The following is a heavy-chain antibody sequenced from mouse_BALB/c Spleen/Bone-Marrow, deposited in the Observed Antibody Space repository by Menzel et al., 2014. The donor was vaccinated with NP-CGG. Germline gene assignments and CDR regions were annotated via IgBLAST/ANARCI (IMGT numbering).Heavy chain of an antibody. Sequence: QVQLQQSGAELVKPGASVKLSCRVSGYTFTNYFSYWVKQRPGQGLEWIGEINPSNDTPNFNEKFKSKATLTVDKSSSTAYMQLSSLTSEDSAVYYCTRSGYYGYGWYFDVWGAGTTVTVSS. J-gene: IGHJ1*01. CDR1: GYTFTNYF. CDR3: TRSGYYGYGWYFDV. D-gene: IGHD1-2*01. V-gene: IGHV1S81*02. CDR2: INPSNDTP.